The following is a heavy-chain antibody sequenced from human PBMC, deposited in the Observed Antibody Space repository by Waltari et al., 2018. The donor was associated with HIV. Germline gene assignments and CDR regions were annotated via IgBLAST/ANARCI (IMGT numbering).Heavy chain of an antibody. Sequence: QLQLQESGPGLVKPPETLSLTCTVSGGSVSSSSYSWGWIRQPPGRGLEWIGRIYYTGRAYYNPSLKSRVTISVDTSKNQFSLKVTSVTAADTAVYYCARHALRVGAAYWNFDLWGRGTLVTVSS. V-gene: IGHV4-39*01. CDR3: ARHALRVGAAYWNFDL. CDR2: IYYTGRA. J-gene: IGHJ2*01. D-gene: IGHD1-26*01. CDR1: GGSVSSSSYS.